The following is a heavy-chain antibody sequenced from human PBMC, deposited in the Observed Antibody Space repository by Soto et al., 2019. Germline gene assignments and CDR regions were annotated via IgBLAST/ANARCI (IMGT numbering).Heavy chain of an antibody. CDR2: IYYSGST. J-gene: IGHJ4*02. V-gene: IGHV4-31*03. CDR3: AREPLT. CDR1: GGSISSGGYY. Sequence: QVQLQESGPGLVKPSQTLSLTCTVSGGSISSGGYYWNWIRQHPGKGLEWIGHIYYSGSTYYNPSLKSRVTTSVDTSKTPSSLTLSSVTAADTAVYSCAREPLTWGQGTLVTVSS.